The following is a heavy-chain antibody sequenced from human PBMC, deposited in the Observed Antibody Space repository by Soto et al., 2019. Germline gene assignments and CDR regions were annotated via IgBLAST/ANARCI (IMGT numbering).Heavy chain of an antibody. J-gene: IGHJ6*02. CDR3: TLGREAVRYLYYGLDV. CDR2: IIPIFATV. CDR1: GGTHNNYA. D-gene: IGHD3-9*01. V-gene: IGHV1-69*06. Sequence: QVQLLQSGSEVRKPGSSVKGSCQASGGTHNNYAFTWVRQSRGQGLEWVGGIIPIFATVVNAQRFEGRVTISADKSPRIAQMELTNLGFDDTGVYSFTLGREAVRYLYYGLDVWGQGT.